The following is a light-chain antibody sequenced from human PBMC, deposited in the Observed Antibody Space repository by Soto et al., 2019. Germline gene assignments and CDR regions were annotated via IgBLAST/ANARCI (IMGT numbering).Light chain of an antibody. CDR1: SSDVGAHKY. V-gene: IGLV2-14*03. CDR3: CSYTTTSKFV. Sequence: QSVLTQPASVSGSPGQSITISCTGSSSDVGAHKYVSWYQQHPGKAPKVIIHDVSNRPSGVSSRFSGSKSGNTASLTISGLQPEDEAHYYCCSYTTTSKFVFGGGTKLTAL. CDR2: DVS. J-gene: IGLJ2*01.